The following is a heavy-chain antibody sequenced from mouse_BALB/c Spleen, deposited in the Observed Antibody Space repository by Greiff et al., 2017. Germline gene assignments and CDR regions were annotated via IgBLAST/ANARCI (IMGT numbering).Heavy chain of an antibody. J-gene: IGHJ4*01. CDR3: ARQLGLRAMDY. V-gene: IGHV5-9-4*01. CDR1: GFTFSSYA. Sequence: EVKLVESGGGLVKPGGSLKLSCAASGFTFSSYAMSWVRQSPEKRLEWVAEISSGGSYTYYPDTVKGRFTISRDNAKNTLYLQMSSLKSEDTAMYYCARQLGLRAMDYWGQGTSVTVSS. D-gene: IGHD3-1*01. CDR2: ISSGGSYT.